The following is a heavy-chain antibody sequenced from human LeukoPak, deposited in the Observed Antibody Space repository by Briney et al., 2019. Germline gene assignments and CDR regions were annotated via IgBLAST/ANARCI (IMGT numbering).Heavy chain of an antibody. CDR2: IYPGDSDI. Sequence: GESLKISCKASGYSFTSYWIGWVRQMPGKGLECMGIIYPGDSDIRYSPSFQGQVTISADKSISTAYLQWSSLKASDTAMYYCARPYYYDSGGVDMWGQGTMVTVSS. CDR1: GYSFTSYW. CDR3: ARPYYYDSGGVDM. J-gene: IGHJ3*02. D-gene: IGHD3-10*01. V-gene: IGHV5-51*01.